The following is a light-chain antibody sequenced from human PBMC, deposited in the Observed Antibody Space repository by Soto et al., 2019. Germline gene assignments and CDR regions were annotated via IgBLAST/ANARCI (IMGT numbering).Light chain of an antibody. V-gene: IGKV1-39*01. J-gene: IGKJ4*01. CDR3: QQSYSTPPH. Sequence: DIQMTQSPSSLSASVGDRVTITCRASQSISSYLNWYLQKPGKAPKLLIYAASSLQSGVPSRFSGSGSGTYFTLTISSLQPEDFATYYCQQSYSTPPHFGGGTKVEIK. CDR2: AAS. CDR1: QSISSY.